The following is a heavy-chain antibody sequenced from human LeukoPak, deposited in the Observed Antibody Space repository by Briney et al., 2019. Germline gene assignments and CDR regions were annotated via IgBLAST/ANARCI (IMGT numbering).Heavy chain of an antibody. Sequence: ASVKVSCKASGGTFSSYAISWVRQAPGQGLEWMGWISAYNGNTNYAQKLQGRVTMTTDTSTSTAYMELRSLRSDDTAVYYCARDLSSRWELIPVDYWAREPWSPSPQ. V-gene: IGHV1-18*01. CDR3: ARDLSSRWELIPVDY. J-gene: IGHJ4*02. D-gene: IGHD2-15*01. CDR2: ISAYNGNT. CDR1: GGTFSSYA.